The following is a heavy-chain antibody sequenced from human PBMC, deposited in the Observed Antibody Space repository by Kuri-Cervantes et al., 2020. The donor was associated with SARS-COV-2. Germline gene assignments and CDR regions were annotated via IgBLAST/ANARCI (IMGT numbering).Heavy chain of an antibody. Sequence: GGSLTLSCAASGFSLSRYTMNWVRQAPGKGLERVAFIRYDGSNKYYADSVKGRFTISRDDSKSIAYLQMNSLKTEDTAVYYCTSLDFWSGFYFDYWGQGTLVTVSS. CDR3: TSLDFWSGFYFDY. V-gene: IGHV3-30*02. J-gene: IGHJ4*02. CDR2: IRYDGSNK. D-gene: IGHD3-3*01. CDR1: GFSLSRYT.